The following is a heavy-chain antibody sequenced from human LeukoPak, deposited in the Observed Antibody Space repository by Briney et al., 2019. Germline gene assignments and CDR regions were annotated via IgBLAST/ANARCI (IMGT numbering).Heavy chain of an antibody. D-gene: IGHD3-16*01. CDR2: INPSGGST. V-gene: IGHV1-46*01. Sequence: ASVKVSCKASGYTFTSYYIHWVRQAPGQGLEWMGIINPSGGSTSYAQKFQGRVTMTRDTSTSTVYMELSSLRSEDTAVYYYARRDRGGKYYFDYWGQGTLVTVSS. J-gene: IGHJ4*02. CDR1: GYTFTSYY. CDR3: ARRDRGGKYYFDY.